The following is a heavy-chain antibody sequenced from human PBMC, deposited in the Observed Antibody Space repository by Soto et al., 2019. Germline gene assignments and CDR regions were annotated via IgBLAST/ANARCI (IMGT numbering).Heavy chain of an antibody. Sequence: SETLSLTCTVSGGSISSYYWSWIRQPPGKGLEWIGYIYYSGSTNYNPSLKSRVTISVDTSKNQFSLKLSSVTAADTAVYYCARVPPALYYDFWSGPMWYFDYWGQGTLVTVSS. CDR1: GGSISSYY. V-gene: IGHV4-59*01. J-gene: IGHJ4*02. D-gene: IGHD3-3*01. CDR2: IYYSGST. CDR3: ARVPPALYYDFWSGPMWYFDY.